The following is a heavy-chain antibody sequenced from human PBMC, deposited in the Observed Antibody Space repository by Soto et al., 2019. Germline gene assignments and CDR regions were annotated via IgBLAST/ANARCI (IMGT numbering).Heavy chain of an antibody. Sequence: SGTLSLTCTVSGGSISSYYWSWIRQPPGKGLEWIGYIYYSGSTNYNPSLKSRVTISVDTSKNQFSLKLSSVTAADTAVYYCARDPRGYYASSGYYSHWFDPWGQGTLVTAS. CDR3: ARDPRGYYASSGYYSHWFDP. V-gene: IGHV4-59*01. CDR2: IYYSGST. J-gene: IGHJ5*02. D-gene: IGHD3-22*01. CDR1: GGSISSYY.